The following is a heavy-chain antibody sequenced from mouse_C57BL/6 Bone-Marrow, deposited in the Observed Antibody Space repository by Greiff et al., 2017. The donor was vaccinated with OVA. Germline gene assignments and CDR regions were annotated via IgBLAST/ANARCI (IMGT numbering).Heavy chain of an antibody. CDR1: GYTFTSYW. CDR3: ARGRWLLPFYYAMDY. Sequence: QVQLQQPGAELVKPGASVKMSCKASGYTFTSYWITWVKQRPGQGLEWIGDIYPGSGSTNYNEKFKSKATLTVDPSSSTAYMQLSSLTSEDSAVYYCARGRWLLPFYYAMDYWGQGTSVTVSS. D-gene: IGHD2-3*01. J-gene: IGHJ4*01. V-gene: IGHV1-55*01. CDR2: IYPGSGST.